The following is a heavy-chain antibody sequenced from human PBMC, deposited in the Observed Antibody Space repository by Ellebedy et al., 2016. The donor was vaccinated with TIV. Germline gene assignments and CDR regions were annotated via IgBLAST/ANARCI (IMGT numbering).Heavy chain of an antibody. Sequence: GESLKISCAASGFTFSSYAMSWVRQAPGKGLEWVSAVTGSGGTTYDADSVKGRFTISRDNSKTTLDLQMNSLRVDDTAVYYCAKGLSVTGPFDYWGQGTLVTVSS. CDR3: AKGLSVTGPFDY. CDR2: VTGSGGTT. V-gene: IGHV3-23*01. D-gene: IGHD6-19*01. CDR1: GFTFSSYA. J-gene: IGHJ4*02.